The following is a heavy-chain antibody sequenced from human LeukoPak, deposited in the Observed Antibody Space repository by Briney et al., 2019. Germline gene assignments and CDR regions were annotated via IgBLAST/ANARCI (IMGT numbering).Heavy chain of an antibody. V-gene: IGHV3-53*01. CDR3: AREEGYGDSYFDY. D-gene: IGHD4-17*01. CDR1: GFTVSSNY. CDR2: IYSGGST. J-gene: IGHJ4*02. Sequence: GGSLRLSCAASGFTVSSNYMSWVRQAPGKGLEWVSVIYSGGSTYYADSVKGRFTISRDNSKNTLYLQMNSLRAEDTAVYYRAREEGYGDSYFDYWGQGTLVTVSS.